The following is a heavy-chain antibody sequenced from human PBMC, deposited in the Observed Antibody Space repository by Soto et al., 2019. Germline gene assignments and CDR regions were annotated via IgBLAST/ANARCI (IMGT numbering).Heavy chain of an antibody. CDR3: ARGPDSSHWYFDL. J-gene: IGHJ2*01. Sequence: QVQLQESGPGLVKPSQTLSLTCSVSGGSISSGGYYWSWIRQHPGKGLEWIGYIYYSGSTYYNPSLKRRVNISGDTSKNQFSLKLSSVTAADTAVYYCARGPDSSHWYFDLWGRGTLVTVSS. CDR2: IYYSGST. V-gene: IGHV4-31*03. CDR1: GGSISSGGYY. D-gene: IGHD3-3*01.